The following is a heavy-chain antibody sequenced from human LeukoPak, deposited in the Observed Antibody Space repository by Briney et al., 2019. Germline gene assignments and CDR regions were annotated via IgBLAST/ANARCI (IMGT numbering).Heavy chain of an antibody. D-gene: IGHD3-22*01. CDR3: ARGVLQDYFDSSGFHHRGGIDF. CDR2: IYHSGST. J-gene: IGHJ4*02. Sequence: SETLSLTCTVSGGSISTYYWSWLRQPPGKGLEWIGYIYHSGSTNYNPSLKSRVTISIDTSKKQFSLTLRSVTAADTATYYCARGVLQDYFDSSGFHHRGGIDFWGQGTLVSVYS. V-gene: IGHV4-59*08. CDR1: GGSISTYY.